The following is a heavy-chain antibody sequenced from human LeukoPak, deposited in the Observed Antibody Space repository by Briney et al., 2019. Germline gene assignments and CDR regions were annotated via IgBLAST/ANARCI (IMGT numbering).Heavy chain of an antibody. V-gene: IGHV3-9*01. CDR1: GFTFDDYA. J-gene: IGHJ4*02. Sequence: QPGRSLRLSCAASGFTFDDYAMHWVRQAPGKGLEWVSGISWNSGSIGYADSVKGRFTISRDNSKNTLYLQMNSLRAEDTAVYYCATGPLWFGESSFDYWGQGTLVTVSS. D-gene: IGHD3-10*01. CDR3: ATGPLWFGESSFDY. CDR2: ISWNSGSI.